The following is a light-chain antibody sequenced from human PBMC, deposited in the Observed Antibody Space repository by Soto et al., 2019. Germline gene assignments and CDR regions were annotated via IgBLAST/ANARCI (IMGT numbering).Light chain of an antibody. V-gene: IGLV2-14*01. J-gene: IGLJ2*01. Sequence: QSALTQPASVSGSPGQSIAISCTGTSSDVGGYNCVSWYQQHPGKAPKLTIYDVSNRPSGVSNRFSGSKSGNTASLTISGLQAEDEADYYCTSYTSSSTVVFGGGTKVTVL. CDR3: TSYTSSSTVV. CDR1: SSDVGGYNC. CDR2: DVS.